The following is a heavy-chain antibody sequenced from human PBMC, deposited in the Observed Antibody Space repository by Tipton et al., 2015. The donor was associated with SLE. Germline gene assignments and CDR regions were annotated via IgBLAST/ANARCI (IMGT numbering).Heavy chain of an antibody. Sequence: QSGAEVKKPGASMKVSCKASGFTFTDYYLHWVRQAPGQGLEWMGGIIPIFGTANHAQNFQGRVTINADESTGTVYMGLSSLRSEDTAVYYCARGEGVQAYYGMDVWGQGTTVTVSS. D-gene: IGHD2-8*01. CDR2: IIPIFGTA. CDR1: GFTFTDYY. V-gene: IGHV1-69*13. CDR3: ARGEGVQAYYGMDV. J-gene: IGHJ6*02.